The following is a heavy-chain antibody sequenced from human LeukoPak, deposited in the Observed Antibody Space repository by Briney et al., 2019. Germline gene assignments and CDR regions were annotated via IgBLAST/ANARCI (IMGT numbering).Heavy chain of an antibody. CDR3: ASTGGYGSGTYDYYYFGMDV. Sequence: PGGSLRLSCAASGFTFSSYEMNWVRQAPGKGLEWVAYITSSGRIIYYADSVKGRFTNSRDNAKNSLYLQMNSLRAEDTAVYYCASTGGYGSGTYDYYYFGMDVWGQGTTVTVS. J-gene: IGHJ6*02. V-gene: IGHV3-48*03. CDR2: ITSSGRII. CDR1: GFTFSSYE. D-gene: IGHD3-10*01.